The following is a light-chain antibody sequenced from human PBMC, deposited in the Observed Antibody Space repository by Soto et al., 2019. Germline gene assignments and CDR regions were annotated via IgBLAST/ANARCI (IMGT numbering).Light chain of an antibody. CDR3: NVWDEGLSGPV. J-gene: IGLJ2*01. Sequence: QSVLTQPPSASGTPGQRVTISCSGGNSNIGSNSVYWYQHLPGTAPKLLIYDNNQRPSGVPDRFSGSKSGTSGSLAISGLRSEDEGDYYCNVWDEGLSGPVFGGGTKLTVL. CDR1: NSNIGSNS. CDR2: DNN. V-gene: IGLV1-47*02.